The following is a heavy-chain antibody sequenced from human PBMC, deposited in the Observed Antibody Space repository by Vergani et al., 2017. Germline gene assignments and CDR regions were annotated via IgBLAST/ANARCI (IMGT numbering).Heavy chain of an antibody. CDR1: GFTFSSYA. D-gene: IGHD3-3*01. Sequence: VQLLESGGGLVQPGGSLRLSCAASGFTFSSYAMSWVRQAPGKGLEWVAVIWYDGSNKYYADSVKGRFTISRDNSKNTLYLQMNSLRAEDTAVYYCARRSTTGGTYYDFWSGYYDYYYMDVWGKGTTVTVSS. CDR2: IWYDGSNK. V-gene: IGHV3-33*08. CDR3: ARRSTTGGTYYDFWSGYYDYYYMDV. J-gene: IGHJ6*03.